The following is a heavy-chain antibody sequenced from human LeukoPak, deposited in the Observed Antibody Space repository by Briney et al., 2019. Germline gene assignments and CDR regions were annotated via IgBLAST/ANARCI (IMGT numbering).Heavy chain of an antibody. J-gene: IGHJ4*02. V-gene: IGHV4-34*01. Sequence: SETLSLTCTVSGGSINSYYWNWLRQPPGKGLEWIGEINHSGSTNYNPSLKSRVTISVDTSKNQFSLKLSSVTAADTAVYYCARLLRRLYYFDYWGQGTLVTVSS. CDR3: ARLLRRLYYFDY. CDR1: GGSINSYY. D-gene: IGHD1-1*01. CDR2: INHSGST.